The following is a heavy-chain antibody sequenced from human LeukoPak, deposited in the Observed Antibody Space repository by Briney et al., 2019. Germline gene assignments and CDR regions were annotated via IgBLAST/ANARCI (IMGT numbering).Heavy chain of an antibody. Sequence: SETLSLTCAVYGGSFSGYYWSWIRQPPGKGLEWIGEINHSGSTNYNPSLKSRVTISVDTSKNQFSLKLSSVTAADTAVYYCARDLNDFWSGYYTGSSPLDYWGQGTLVTVSS. CDR1: GGSFSGYY. J-gene: IGHJ4*02. CDR3: ARDLNDFWSGYYTGSSPLDY. D-gene: IGHD3-3*01. CDR2: INHSGST. V-gene: IGHV4-34*01.